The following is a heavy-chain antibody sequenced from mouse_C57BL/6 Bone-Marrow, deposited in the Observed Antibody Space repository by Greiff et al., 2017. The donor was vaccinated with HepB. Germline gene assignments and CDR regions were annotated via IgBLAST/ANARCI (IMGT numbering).Heavy chain of an antibody. Sequence: VQLQQPGAELVKPGASVKLSCKASGYTFTSYWMHWVKQRPGQGLEWIGMIHPNSGSTNYNEKFKSKATLTVDKSSSTAYMQRSSLTSEDSAVYYCARFLITTVVALDYWGQGTTLTVSS. J-gene: IGHJ2*01. D-gene: IGHD1-1*01. CDR3: ARFLITTVVALDY. CDR2: IHPNSGST. CDR1: GYTFTSYW. V-gene: IGHV1-64*01.